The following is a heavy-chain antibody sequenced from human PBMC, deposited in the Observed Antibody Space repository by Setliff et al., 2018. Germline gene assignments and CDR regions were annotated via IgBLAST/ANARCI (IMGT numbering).Heavy chain of an antibody. D-gene: IGHD2-2*01. CDR3: VGAYQLLF. J-gene: IGHJ4*02. Sequence: GGSLRLSCAASGFTFSSHWMHWVRQAPGKGLVWVSRISEDGSDTTYADSVKGRFTISRDSAKNTVYLQMNSLRVEDTAVYYCVGAYQLLFWGQGTLVTVSS. CDR2: ISEDGSDT. CDR1: GFTFSSHW. V-gene: IGHV3-74*01.